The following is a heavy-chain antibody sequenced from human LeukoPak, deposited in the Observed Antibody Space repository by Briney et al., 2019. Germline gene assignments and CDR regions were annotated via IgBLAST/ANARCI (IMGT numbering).Heavy chain of an antibody. CDR3: ARSRVWYFDL. Sequence: GASVKVSCKVSGYTLTELSMHWVRQAPGKGLEWMGGFDPEDGETIYAQKFQGRVTMTRDTSTSTVYMELSSLRSEDTAVYYCARSRVWYFDLWGRGTLVTVSS. V-gene: IGHV1-24*01. CDR2: FDPEDGET. J-gene: IGHJ2*01. CDR1: GYTLTELS.